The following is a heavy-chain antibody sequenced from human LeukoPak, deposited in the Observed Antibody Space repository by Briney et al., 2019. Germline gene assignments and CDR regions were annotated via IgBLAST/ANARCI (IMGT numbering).Heavy chain of an antibody. D-gene: IGHD2-8*02. J-gene: IGHJ4*02. V-gene: IGHV4-34*01. CDR1: GGSFSGYY. Sequence: SETLSLTCAVYGGSFSGYYWSWIRQPPGKGLEWIGEINHSGSTNYNPSLKSRVTISVDTSKNQFSLKLSSVTAADTAVYYCARVAVYPFDYWGQGTLVTVYS. CDR2: INHSGST. CDR3: ARVAVYPFDY.